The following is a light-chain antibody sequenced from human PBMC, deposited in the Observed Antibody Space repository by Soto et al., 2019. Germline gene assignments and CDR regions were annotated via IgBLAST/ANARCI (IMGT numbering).Light chain of an antibody. CDR1: QSISNY. CDR2: AAS. Sequence: DIQMTQSPSSLSASVGDRVTITCRASQSISNYLNWYQQKPGKAPKVLIYAASSLQSGVPSRFSGSGSGTDFTLTISSLQPEDFATYYCQQSYSSPRFTFGPGTKVDIK. V-gene: IGKV1-39*01. CDR3: QQSYSSPRFT. J-gene: IGKJ3*01.